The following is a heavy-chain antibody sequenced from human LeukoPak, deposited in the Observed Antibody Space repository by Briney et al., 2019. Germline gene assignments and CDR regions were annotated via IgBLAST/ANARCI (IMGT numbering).Heavy chain of an antibody. CDR1: GHTFTDFY. V-gene: IGHV1-46*01. CDR2: INPSGAST. CDR3: ARGDRRRPPSSIGWYSENIFDY. J-gene: IGHJ4*02. Sequence: ASVKVSCKASGHTFTDFYMNWVRQAPGQGLEWMGIINPSGASTRYAQKFQGRVTMTRDTSTSTVYMELSSLRSEDTAVYYCARGDRRRPPSSIGWYSENIFDYWGQGTLLTVSS. D-gene: IGHD6-13*01.